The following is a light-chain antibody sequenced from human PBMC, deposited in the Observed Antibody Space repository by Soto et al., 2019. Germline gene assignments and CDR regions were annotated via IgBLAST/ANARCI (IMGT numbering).Light chain of an antibody. CDR1: QDITNY. Sequence: IPITPSPCSLSGSVGGRGTITCQASQDITNYLNWYQQKPGKAPQLLIYDASNLETGVPSRFSGSGSGTEFTLTISSLQPDDFATYYCQQYNSYWTFGQGTKVDNK. V-gene: IGKV1-33*01. CDR3: QQYNSYWT. J-gene: IGKJ1*01. CDR2: DAS.